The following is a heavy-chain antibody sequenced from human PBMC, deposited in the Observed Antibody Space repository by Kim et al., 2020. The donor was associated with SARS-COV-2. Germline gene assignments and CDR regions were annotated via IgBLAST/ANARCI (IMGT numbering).Heavy chain of an antibody. Sequence: ASVKVSCKASGYTFTSYYMHWVRQAPGQGLEWMGIINPSGGSTSYAQKFQGRVTMTRDTSTSTVYMELSSLRSEDTAVYYCATSNPRPRDAFDIWGQGTMVTVSS. D-gene: IGHD4-4*01. V-gene: IGHV1-46*01. CDR2: INPSGGST. CDR1: GYTFTSYY. CDR3: ATSNPRPRDAFDI. J-gene: IGHJ3*02.